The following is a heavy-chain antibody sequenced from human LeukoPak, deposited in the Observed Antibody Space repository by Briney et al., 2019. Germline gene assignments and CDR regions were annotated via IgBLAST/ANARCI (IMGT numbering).Heavy chain of an antibody. J-gene: IGHJ3*02. CDR2: INPSGGST. CDR1: GYTFTRYY. V-gene: IGHV1-46*01. CDR3: ARVGCGGDCYADAFDI. D-gene: IGHD2-21*02. Sequence: SSGKVSCKASGYTFTRYYMHWVRQAPGQGLDWMGIINPSGGSTSYAQKFQGRVTMTRDTSTSTVYMELSSLRSEDTAIYYCARVGCGGDCYADAFDIWGQGTMVTVSS.